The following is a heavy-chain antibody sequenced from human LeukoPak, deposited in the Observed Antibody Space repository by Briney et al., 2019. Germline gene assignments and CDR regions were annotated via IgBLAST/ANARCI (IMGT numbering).Heavy chain of an antibody. D-gene: IGHD2-2*01. CDR1: GFTFSTYS. V-gene: IGHV3-21*01. Sequence: GGSLRLSCAASGFTFSTYSMNWVRQAPGKGLEWVSSISSSSSYIYYADSAKGRFTISRDNAKNSLYLQMNSLRAEDTAVYYCARDPQSPYGTRIDYWGQGTLVTVSS. CDR2: ISSSSSYI. CDR3: ARDPQSPYGTRIDY. J-gene: IGHJ4*02.